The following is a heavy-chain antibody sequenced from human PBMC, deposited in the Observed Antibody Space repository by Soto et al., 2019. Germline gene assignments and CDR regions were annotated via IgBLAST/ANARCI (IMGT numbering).Heavy chain of an antibody. J-gene: IGHJ4*02. Sequence: ASETLSLTCTASGGSISRGDYYWSWVRQPPGKGLEWIGYIYYSGTTYYNPSLKSRVTISVDTSKNQFSLNLSSVTAADTAVYYCARGAYYFDYWGQGTLVTVS. CDR3: ARGAYYFDY. V-gene: IGHV4-30-4*01. CDR1: GGSISRGDYY. CDR2: IYYSGTT.